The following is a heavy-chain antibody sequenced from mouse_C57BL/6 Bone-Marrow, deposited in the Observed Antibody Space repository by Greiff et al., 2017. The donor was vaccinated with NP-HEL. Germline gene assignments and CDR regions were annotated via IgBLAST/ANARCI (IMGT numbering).Heavy chain of an antibody. J-gene: IGHJ2*01. Sequence: VHVKQSGAELVRPGSSVKMSCKTSGYTFTSYGINWVKQRPGQGLEWIGYIYIGNGYTEYNEKFKGKATLTSDTSSSTAYMQLSSLTSEDSAIYFCARWGYYDYDGFDYWGQGTTLTVSS. CDR1: GYTFTSYG. CDR2: IYIGNGYT. CDR3: ARWGYYDYDGFDY. D-gene: IGHD2-4*01. V-gene: IGHV1-58*01.